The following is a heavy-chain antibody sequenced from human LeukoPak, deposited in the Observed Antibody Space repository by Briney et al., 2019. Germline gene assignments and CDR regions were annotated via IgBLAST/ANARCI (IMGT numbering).Heavy chain of an antibody. J-gene: IGHJ5*02. CDR3: ARDDPHYYGSGADP. V-gene: IGHV4-34*01. D-gene: IGHD3-10*01. CDR2: INHSGST. CDR1: GGSFSGYY. Sequence: SSETLSLTCAVYGGSFSGYYWSWIRQPPGKGLEWIGEINHSGSTNYNPSLKSRVTISVDTSKNQFSLKLSSVTAADTAVYYCARDDPHYYGSGADPWGQGTLVTVSS.